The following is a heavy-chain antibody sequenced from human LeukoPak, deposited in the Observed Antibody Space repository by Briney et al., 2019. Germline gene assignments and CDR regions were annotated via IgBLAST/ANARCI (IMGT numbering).Heavy chain of an antibody. D-gene: IGHD2-2*01. V-gene: IGHV3-7*01. Sequence: RGSLRLSCAASGFTFSNYWMSWVRQAPGKGLEWVANIKQDGSEKYYVDSVKGRFIISRDNAKNSLYLQMNSLRAEGTAVYYCATQVGVPADCWGQGTLVSVSS. J-gene: IGHJ4*02. CDR1: GFTFSNYW. CDR2: IKQDGSEK. CDR3: ATQVGVPADC.